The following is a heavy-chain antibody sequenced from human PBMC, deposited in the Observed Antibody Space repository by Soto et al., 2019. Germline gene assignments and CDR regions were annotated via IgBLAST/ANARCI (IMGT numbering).Heavy chain of an antibody. D-gene: IGHD2-2*01. CDR2: IKPDGSEI. CDR3: ARSISAIPGDN. V-gene: IGHV3-7*05. J-gene: IGHJ4*02. CDR1: GFSFSSYW. Sequence: EVQLVESGGGLVQPGGSLRLSCAASGFSFSSYWMSWVRQVPGKGLEWVANIKPDGSEIYYVDSVKGRFTISRDNAKNSVYLQMNSLSAEYTAMYHCARSISAIPGDNWGQGTLVTVSS.